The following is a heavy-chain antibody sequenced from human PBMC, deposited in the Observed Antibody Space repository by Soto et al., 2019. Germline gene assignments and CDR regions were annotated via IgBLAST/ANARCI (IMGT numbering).Heavy chain of an antibody. D-gene: IGHD3-22*01. CDR3: ARKDSSGYSNWFDP. Sequence: GESLKISCKGSGDNFVSYWIGWVRQTPGQALEWMAIIFPGDSDRRYSPSFHGQVTISADKSTSTAYLHWNSLKDSDSATYYCARKDSSGYSNWFDPWGQGTLVTVSS. J-gene: IGHJ5*02. CDR1: GDNFVSYW. CDR2: IFPGDSDR. V-gene: IGHV5-51*01.